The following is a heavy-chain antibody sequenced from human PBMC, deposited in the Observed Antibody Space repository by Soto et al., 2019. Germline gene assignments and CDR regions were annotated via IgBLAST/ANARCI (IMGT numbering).Heavy chain of an antibody. J-gene: IGHJ5*02. CDR3: ARCPKAYSSSWYWFDP. CDR2: IYYSGST. CDR1: GGSISSSSYY. D-gene: IGHD6-13*01. Sequence: SETLSLTCTVSGGSISSSSYYWGWIRQPPGKGLEWIGSIYYSGSTYYNPSLKSRVTISVDTSKNQFSLKLSSVTAADTAVYYCARCPKAYSSSWYWFDPWGQGTLVTVSS. V-gene: IGHV4-39*01.